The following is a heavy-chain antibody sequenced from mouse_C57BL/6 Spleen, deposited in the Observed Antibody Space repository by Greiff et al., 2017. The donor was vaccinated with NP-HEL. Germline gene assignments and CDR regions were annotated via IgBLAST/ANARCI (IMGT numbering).Heavy chain of an antibody. CDR1: GYTFTDYN. CDR2: INPNNGGT. CDR3: ARPGSSYRYAMDY. J-gene: IGHJ4*01. V-gene: IGHV1-18*01. Sequence: VQLQQSGPELVKPGASVKIPCKASGYTFTDYNMDWVKQSHGKSLEWIGDINPNNGGTIYNQKFKGKATLTVDKSSSTAYMELRSLTSEDPAVYYCARPGSSYRYAMDYWGQGTSVTVSS. D-gene: IGHD1-1*01.